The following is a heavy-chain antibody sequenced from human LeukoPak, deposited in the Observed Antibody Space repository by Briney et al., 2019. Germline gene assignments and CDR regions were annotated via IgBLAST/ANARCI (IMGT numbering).Heavy chain of an antibody. CDR3: ARDGYSGSYRRIYYYMDV. CDR1: DYSISSGYC. CDR2: ISYSGNT. D-gene: IGHD1-26*01. Sequence: SETLSLTCTVSDYSISSGYCWGWIRPPPGKGLEWFGGISYSGNTYYNPSLKSRVTISVDTSKNQFSLKLSSVTAADTAVYYCARDGYSGSYRRIYYYMDVWGKGTTVTVS. J-gene: IGHJ6*03. V-gene: IGHV4-38-2*02.